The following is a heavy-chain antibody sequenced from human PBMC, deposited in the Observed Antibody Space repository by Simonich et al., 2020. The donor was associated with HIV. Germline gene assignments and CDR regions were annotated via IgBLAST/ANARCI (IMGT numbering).Heavy chain of an antibody. D-gene: IGHD3-10*02. V-gene: IGHV3-9*03. Sequence: EVQLVESGGGLVQPGRSLRLSCSASGFTFDNYAMHWVRQAPGKGLGWVSGINGNSGKIAYADSGEVRFTISRDNAKNSLYLQMNSLRPEDMALYYCARGRMRDDRGADFDYWGQGTRVTVSS. J-gene: IGHJ4*02. CDR2: INGNSGKI. CDR3: ARGRMRDDRGADFDY. CDR1: GFTFDNYA.